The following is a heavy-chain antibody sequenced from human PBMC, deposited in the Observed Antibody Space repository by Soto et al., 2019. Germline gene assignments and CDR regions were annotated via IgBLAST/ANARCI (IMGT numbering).Heavy chain of an antibody. J-gene: IGHJ4*02. D-gene: IGHD2-15*01. V-gene: IGHV3-30*18. CDR1: GFTFSSYG. Sequence: GGSLRLSCAASGFTFSSYGMHWVRQAPGKGLEWVAVISYDGSNKYYADSVKGRFTISRDNSKNTLYLQMNSLRAEDTAVYYCAKDWGGGSRQYYFDYWGQGTLVTVSS. CDR3: AKDWGGGSRQYYFDY. CDR2: ISYDGSNK.